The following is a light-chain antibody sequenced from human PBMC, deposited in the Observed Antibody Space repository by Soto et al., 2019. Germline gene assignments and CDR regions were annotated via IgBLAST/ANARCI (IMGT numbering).Light chain of an antibody. V-gene: IGLV3-21*02. CDR3: QVWESSTDHSV. CDR2: DDS. Sequence: SYELTQPPSVSVAPGQTARITCEGDSLGSKSVHWYQQRPGQAPILVVFDDSDRPSGIHEQFSGSKSGNTATLTFSGVEAGDEADYYCQVWESSTDHSVFGTGTKVTVL. CDR1: SLGSKS. J-gene: IGLJ1*01.